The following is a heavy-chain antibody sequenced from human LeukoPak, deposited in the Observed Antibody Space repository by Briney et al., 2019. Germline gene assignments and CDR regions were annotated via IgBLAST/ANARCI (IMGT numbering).Heavy chain of an antibody. CDR1: GFTLSSYG. D-gene: IGHD3-16*01. V-gene: IGHV3-30*03. CDR2: ISYDGSNK. CDR3: AILEGGY. J-gene: IGHJ4*02. Sequence: AGGSLRLSCAASGFTLSSYGMHWVRQAPGRGLEWVAVISYDGSNKYYADSVKGRFTISRDNSKNTLYLQMNSLRAEDTAVYYCAILEGGYWGQGTLVTVSS.